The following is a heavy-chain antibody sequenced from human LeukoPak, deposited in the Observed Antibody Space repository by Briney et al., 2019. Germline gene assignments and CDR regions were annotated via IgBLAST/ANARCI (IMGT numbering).Heavy chain of an antibody. V-gene: IGHV1-2*06. D-gene: IGHD3-22*01. CDR2: INPNSGGT. CDR3: ARDLAIYDSSGY. Sequence: ASVKVSCKASGYTFTCYYMHWVRQAPGQGLEWMGRINPNSGGTNYAQKFQGRVTMTRDTSISTAYMELSRLRSDDTAVYYCARDLAIYDSSGYWGQGTLVTVSS. J-gene: IGHJ4*02. CDR1: GYTFTCYY.